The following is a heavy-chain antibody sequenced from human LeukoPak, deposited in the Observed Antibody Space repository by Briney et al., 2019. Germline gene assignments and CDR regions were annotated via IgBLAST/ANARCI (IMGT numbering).Heavy chain of an antibody. Sequence: GGSLRLSCAASGITFSSYAMSWVRQAPGKGLEWVSFIYSGGNTHYSDSVKGRFTISRDNSKSTLYVQMNSLRAEDTAVYYCAKGPIPGFDYWGQGALVTVSS. CDR2: IYSGGNT. CDR1: GITFSSYA. CDR3: AKGPIPGFDY. V-gene: IGHV3-23*05. J-gene: IGHJ4*02.